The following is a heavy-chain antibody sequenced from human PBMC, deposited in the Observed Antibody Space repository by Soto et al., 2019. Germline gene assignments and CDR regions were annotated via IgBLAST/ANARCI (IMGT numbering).Heavy chain of an antibody. D-gene: IGHD3-3*01. J-gene: IGHJ5*02. CDR2: ISYDGSNK. CDR1: GFTFSSYA. CDR3: ARDPSYFWSGYLTQLGWFDP. Sequence: GGSLRLSCAASGFTFSSYAMHWVRQAPGKGLEWVAVISYDGSNKYYADSVKGRFTISRDNSKNTLYLQMNSLRAEDTAVYYCARDPSYFWSGYLTQLGWFDPWGQGTLVTVSS. V-gene: IGHV3-30-3*01.